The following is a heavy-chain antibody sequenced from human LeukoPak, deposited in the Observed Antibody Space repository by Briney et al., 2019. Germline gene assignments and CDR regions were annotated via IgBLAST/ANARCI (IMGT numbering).Heavy chain of an antibody. CDR1: GFTVSSNY. V-gene: IGHV3-53*01. J-gene: IGHJ6*02. Sequence: GGSLRLSCAASGFTVSSNYMSWVRQAPGKGLEWVSVIYSGGSTYYADSVKGRFTISRDNSKKTLYLQMNSLRAEDTAVYYCARDRVTESTDLLPWGMDVWGQGTTVTVSS. CDR2: IYSGGST. CDR3: ARDRVTESTDLLPWGMDV. D-gene: IGHD2-8*02.